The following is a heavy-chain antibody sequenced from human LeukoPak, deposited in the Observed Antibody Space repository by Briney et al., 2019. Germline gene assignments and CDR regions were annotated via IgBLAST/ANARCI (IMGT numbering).Heavy chain of an antibody. Sequence: PGGSLRLSCAASGFTFSSYWMSWVRQLPGKGLEWVANIKHDGSEKYYVDSVQGRFTISRDNAKNSLYLQMNSLRAEDTAVYYCARDNYDSSTPYYFDYWGQGTLVTVSS. CDR1: GFTFSSYW. D-gene: IGHD3-22*01. V-gene: IGHV3-7*01. CDR3: ARDNYDSSTPYYFDY. CDR2: IKHDGSEK. J-gene: IGHJ4*02.